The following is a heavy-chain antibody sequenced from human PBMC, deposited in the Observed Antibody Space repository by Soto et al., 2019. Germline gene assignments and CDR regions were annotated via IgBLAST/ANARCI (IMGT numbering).Heavy chain of an antibody. D-gene: IGHD6-13*01. CDR3: ARDRAENYYYGMDV. Sequence: GGSLRLSCAASGFTFSDYCMSWIRQAPGKGREWVSYMSSSSSYTNYAESVRGRCTISRDNAKTSLYLQMNSLRAGDRAVYYCARDRAENYYYGMDVWRQGSTVTVSS. V-gene: IGHV3-11*06. CDR1: GFTFSDYC. J-gene: IGHJ6*02. CDR2: MSSSSSYT.